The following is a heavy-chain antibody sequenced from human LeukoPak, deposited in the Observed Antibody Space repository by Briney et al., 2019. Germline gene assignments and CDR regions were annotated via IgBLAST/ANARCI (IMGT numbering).Heavy chain of an antibody. CDR1: GFTFGGYG. Sequence: GRSLRLSCAGSGFTFGGYGMHWFRQTPGKGLEWAAVIAYDGSRAFYADSVKGRFTISRDNSKNTMSVQMDDLRAEDTAVYYCTRYNNDHFDYWGQGTLVTVSS. CDR2: IAYDGSRA. J-gene: IGHJ4*02. D-gene: IGHD1-14*01. V-gene: IGHV3-33*01. CDR3: TRYNNDHFDY.